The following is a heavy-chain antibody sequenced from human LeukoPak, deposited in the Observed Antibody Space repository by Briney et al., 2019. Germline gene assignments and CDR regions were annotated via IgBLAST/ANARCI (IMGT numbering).Heavy chain of an antibody. CDR1: GYTFTAYY. CDR2: INPNSGGT. J-gene: IGHJ4*02. D-gene: IGHD6-13*01. Sequence: ASVKVSCKASGYTFTAYYIHWVRQAPGQGLEWMGWINPNSGGTNYAQKFQGRVTVTRDTSISTAYMELSRLRSDDTAVYYCARGAPGSSQDYWGQGTLVTVSS. V-gene: IGHV1-2*02. CDR3: ARGAPGSSQDY.